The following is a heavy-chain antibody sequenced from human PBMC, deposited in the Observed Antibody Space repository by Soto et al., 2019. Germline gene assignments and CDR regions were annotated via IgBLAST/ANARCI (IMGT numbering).Heavy chain of an antibody. CDR1: GYIFGNYV. V-gene: IGHV1-18*01. J-gene: IGHJ6*02. CDR3: SMVDNYVTPTPQDV. D-gene: IGHD3-16*01. Sequence: QVQLVQSGDEVRKPGSSVKVSCKDSGYIFGNYVIACLRHAPGQGLEWMGWISPYSGNPHYASKVQGRLTMTTDTSTTTAYMDVGSLTSDDTAVYYCSMVDNYVTPTPQDVWGQGTTVTVYS. CDR2: ISPYSGNP.